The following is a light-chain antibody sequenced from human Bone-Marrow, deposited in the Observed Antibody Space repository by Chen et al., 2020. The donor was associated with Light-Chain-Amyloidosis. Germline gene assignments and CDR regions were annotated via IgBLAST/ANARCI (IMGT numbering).Light chain of an antibody. Sequence: VMPQSPLSLPFTPGDPASISCRSSQSLLHSNGYNYLDWYLQKPGQSPQVLIYLGSNRASGVPDRFSGSGSGPDFTLKISSVEAEDVGVYYCMQALQTPITFGQGTRLEIK. CDR2: LGS. CDR3: MQALQTPIT. J-gene: IGKJ5*01. CDR1: QSLLHSNGYNY. V-gene: IGKV2-28*01.